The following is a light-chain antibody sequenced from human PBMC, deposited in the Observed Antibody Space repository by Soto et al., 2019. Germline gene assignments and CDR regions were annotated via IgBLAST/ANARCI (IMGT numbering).Light chain of an antibody. V-gene: IGLV1-40*01. CDR1: SSNIGANYD. CDR3: QSYDNSLSGSYV. J-gene: IGLJ1*01. CDR2: ANI. Sequence: QSALAQPPSVSGAPGQRVTISCTGSSSNIGANYDVHWYQSLPGTAPKLLIYANINRPSGVPDRFSGSKSGTSASLAITGLQAEDEADYSCQSYDNSLSGSYVFGAGTKVTVL.